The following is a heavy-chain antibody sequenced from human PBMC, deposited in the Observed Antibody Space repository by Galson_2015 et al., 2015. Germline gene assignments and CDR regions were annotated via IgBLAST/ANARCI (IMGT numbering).Heavy chain of an antibody. D-gene: IGHD3-10*01. CDR2: VNPRGGSP. V-gene: IGHV1-46*01. CDR3: AREGHGSGSYYDS. Sequence: SVKVSCKASGYTFIEYYVRWVRQAPGQGPEWMGVVNPRGGSPTYAQTFQGRVTITSDASTRTVSMELSGLKSEDTAVYFCAREGHGSGSYYDSWGLGTLVTVSS. J-gene: IGHJ5*01. CDR1: GYTFIEYY.